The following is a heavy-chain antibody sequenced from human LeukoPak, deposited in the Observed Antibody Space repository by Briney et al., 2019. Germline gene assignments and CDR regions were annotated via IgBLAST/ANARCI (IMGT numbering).Heavy chain of an antibody. D-gene: IGHD6-13*01. CDR2: IYYSGST. Sequence: SETLSLTCTVSGGSISSYYWSWIRQPPGKGLEWIGYIYYSGSTNYNPSLKSRVTISVDTSKNQFSLKLSSVTAADTAVYYCARDRHSSSWSGGYYYYMDVWGKGTTVTVSS. CDR3: ARDRHSSSWSGGYYYYMDV. V-gene: IGHV4-59*01. J-gene: IGHJ6*03. CDR1: GGSISSYY.